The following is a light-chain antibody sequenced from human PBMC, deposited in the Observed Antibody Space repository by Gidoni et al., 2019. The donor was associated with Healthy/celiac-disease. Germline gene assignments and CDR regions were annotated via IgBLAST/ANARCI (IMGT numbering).Light chain of an antibody. J-gene: IGKJ2*01. V-gene: IGKV1-5*03. Sequence: DIQMTKSPSPMSASVGDRVAITCRASQSISSWLAWYQQKPGKAPKLLIYKASSLESGVPSRFSGSGSGTEFPLTISSLQPDDFATYYCQQYNSYSYTFGQGTKLEIK. CDR2: KAS. CDR1: QSISSW. CDR3: QQYNSYSYT.